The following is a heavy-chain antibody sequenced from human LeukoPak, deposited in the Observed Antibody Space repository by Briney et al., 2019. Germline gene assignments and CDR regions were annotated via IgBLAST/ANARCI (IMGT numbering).Heavy chain of an antibody. D-gene: IGHD6-13*01. CDR1: GFTFSSYA. J-gene: IGHJ4*02. V-gene: IGHV3-30*04. CDR2: ISYDGSNK. Sequence: GRSLRLSCAASGFTFSSYAMHWVRQAPGKGLEWVAVISYDGSNKYYADSVKGRFTISRDNSKNTLYQQMNSLRAEDTAVYYCARGGKQQLVRAGFDYWGQGTLVTVSS. CDR3: ARGGKQQLVRAGFDY.